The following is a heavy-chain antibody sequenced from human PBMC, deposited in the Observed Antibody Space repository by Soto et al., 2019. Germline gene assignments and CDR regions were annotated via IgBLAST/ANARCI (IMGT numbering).Heavy chain of an antibody. CDR3: AAEPEYDYDYVWGSYRLKPYGMDV. J-gene: IGHJ6*02. D-gene: IGHD3-16*02. V-gene: IGHV1-58*01. CDR2: IVVGSGNT. CDR1: GFTFTSSA. Sequence: SVKVSCKASGFTFTSSAVQWVRQARGQRLEWIGWIVVGSGNTNYAQKFQERVTITRDMSTSTAYMELSSLRSEDTAVYYCAAEPEYDYDYVWGSYRLKPYGMDVWGQGTTVTVSS.